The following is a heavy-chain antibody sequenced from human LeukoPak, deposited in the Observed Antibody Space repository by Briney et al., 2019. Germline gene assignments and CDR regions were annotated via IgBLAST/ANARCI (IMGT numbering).Heavy chain of an antibody. J-gene: IGHJ4*02. CDR2: ISGSADRT. CDR1: GFTFSSNS. V-gene: IGHV3-23*01. Sequence: PGGSLRLSCAASGFTFSSNSMSWVRQAPGQGLEWVSAISGSADRTYYAESVKGRFTISRDKSKNTLYLQMNSLRPEDTAIYYCAKESPYGSGSRNYYFHYWGQGTLVTVSS. D-gene: IGHD3-10*01. CDR3: AKESPYGSGSRNYYFHY.